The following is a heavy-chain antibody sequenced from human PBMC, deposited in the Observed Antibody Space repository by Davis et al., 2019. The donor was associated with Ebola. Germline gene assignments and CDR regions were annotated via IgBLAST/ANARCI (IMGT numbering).Heavy chain of an antibody. D-gene: IGHD3-22*01. V-gene: IGHV1-3*01. CDR2: INAGNGNT. CDR1: GYTFTGYY. CDR3: ARAYYYDSSGYYYFSQDY. J-gene: IGHJ4*02. Sequence: ASVKVSCKASGYTFTGYYMHWVRQAPGQRLEWMGWINAGNGNTKYSQKFQGRVTITRDTSASTAYMELSSLRSEDTAVYYCARAYYYDSSGYYYFSQDYWGQGTLVTVSS.